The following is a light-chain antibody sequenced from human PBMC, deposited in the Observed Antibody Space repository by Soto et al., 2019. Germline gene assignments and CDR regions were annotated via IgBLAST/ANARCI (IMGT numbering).Light chain of an antibody. CDR1: QSVSSN. J-gene: IGKJ1*01. Sequence: EIVMTQSPATLSVSPGERATLSCRASQSVSSNLAWYQQKPGQAPRLLIYGASTRATGIPARFSGSGSGTEFTLTNSSLQSEDFAVYYCQQYKSWPTFGQGTKVDIK. CDR3: QQYKSWPT. CDR2: GAS. V-gene: IGKV3-15*01.